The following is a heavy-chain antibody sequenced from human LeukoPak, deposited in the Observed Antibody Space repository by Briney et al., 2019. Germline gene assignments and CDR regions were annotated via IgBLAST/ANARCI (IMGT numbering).Heavy chain of an antibody. J-gene: IGHJ4*02. D-gene: IGHD5-18*01. V-gene: IGHV4-31*02. CDR2: IYYSGST. CDR1: GFTFSSYA. Sequence: LRLSCAASGFTFSSYAMSWIRQHPGKGLEWIGYIYYSGSTYYNPSLKSRVTISVDTSKNQFSLKLSSVTAADTAVYYCARGDVDTAMVVSGFDYWGQGTLVTVSS. CDR3: ARGDVDTAMVVSGFDY.